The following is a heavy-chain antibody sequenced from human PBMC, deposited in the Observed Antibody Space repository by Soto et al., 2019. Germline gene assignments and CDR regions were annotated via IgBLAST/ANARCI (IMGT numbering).Heavy chain of an antibody. CDR3: ARRKERSGPHYFDY. CDR1: GYTFTTYD. CDR2: MNPSNGNT. Sequence: ASVKVSCKASGYTFTTYDVSWVRQASGQGLEWMGWMNPSNGNTGYAQKFQGRVTMTRNTSISTVYMELSGLRHDDTAVYYCARRKERSGPHYFDYWGQGTRVTVSS. V-gene: IGHV1-8*02. D-gene: IGHD6-25*01. J-gene: IGHJ4*02.